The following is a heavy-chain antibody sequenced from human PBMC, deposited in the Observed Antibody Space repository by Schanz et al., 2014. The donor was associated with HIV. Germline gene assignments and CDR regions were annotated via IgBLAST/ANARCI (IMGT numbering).Heavy chain of an antibody. J-gene: IGHJ3*02. CDR2: ISGSGGSP. D-gene: IGHD3-22*01. CDR1: GFTFGDYA. Sequence: EVHLVESGGGLIKPGRSLRLSCTASGFTFGDYAMSWFRQAPGKGLEWVSTISGSGGSPYYADSVKGRFTISRDNSKKTVFLQMNNLRAEDTAVYYCVHDDSDNDGFDMWGQGTMVTVSS. CDR3: VHDDSDNDGFDM. V-gene: IGHV3-23*04.